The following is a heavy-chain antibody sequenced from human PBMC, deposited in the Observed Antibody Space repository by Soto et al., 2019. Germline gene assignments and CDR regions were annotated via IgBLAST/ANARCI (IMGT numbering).Heavy chain of an antibody. J-gene: IGHJ4*02. Sequence: SVKVSCKASGGTFSSYAISLVRQAPGQGLEWXGGIXXXFXTXXXAXXXKGRVTITADESTSTAYMELSSLRSEDTAVYYCAREPDGGNFYFDYWGQGTLVTVSS. D-gene: IGHD2-21*02. CDR1: GGTFSSYA. CDR3: AREPDGGNFYFDY. CDR2: IXXXFXTX. V-gene: IGHV1-69*13.